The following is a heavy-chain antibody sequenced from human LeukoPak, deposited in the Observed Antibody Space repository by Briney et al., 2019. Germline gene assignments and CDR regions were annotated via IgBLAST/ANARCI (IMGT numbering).Heavy chain of an antibody. CDR1: GYTFTGYY. J-gene: IGHJ4*02. Sequence: AASVKVSCKASGYTFTGYYMHWVRQAPGQGLEWMGWINPNSGGTNYAQKFQGRVTMTRDTSISTAYMELSRLRSDDTAVYYCARAMPQLGPMLYYDRSPFDYWGQGTLVTVSS. D-gene: IGHD3-22*01. CDR2: INPNSGGT. V-gene: IGHV1-2*02. CDR3: ARAMPQLGPMLYYDRSPFDY.